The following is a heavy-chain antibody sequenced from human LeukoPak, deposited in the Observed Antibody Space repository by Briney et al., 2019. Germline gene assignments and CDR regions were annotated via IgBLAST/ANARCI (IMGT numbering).Heavy chain of an antibody. V-gene: IGHV3-23*01. Sequence: GGSLRLSCAASGFTFSSYAMSWVRQAPGKGLEWVSAISGSGGSTYYADSVKGRFAISRDNSKNTLYLQMNSLRAEDTAVYYCAKGGYQLLLHYYYYGMDVWGQGTTVTVYS. CDR3: AKGGYQLLLHYYYYGMDV. D-gene: IGHD2-2*01. CDR2: ISGSGGST. CDR1: GFTFSSYA. J-gene: IGHJ6*02.